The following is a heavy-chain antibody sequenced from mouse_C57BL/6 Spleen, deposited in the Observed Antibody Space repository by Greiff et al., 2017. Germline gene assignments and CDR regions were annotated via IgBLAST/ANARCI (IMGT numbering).Heavy chain of an antibody. J-gene: IGHJ3*01. D-gene: IGHD2-4*01. V-gene: IGHV3-6*01. CDR3: APYYDYDEGRFAY. Sequence: DVHLVESGPGLVKPSQSLSLTCSVTGYSITSGYYWNWIRQFPGNKLEWMGYISYDGSNNYNPSLKNRISITRDTSKNQFFLKLNSVTTEDTATYYCAPYYDYDEGRFAYWGQGTLVTVSA. CDR2: ISYDGSN. CDR1: GYSITSGYY.